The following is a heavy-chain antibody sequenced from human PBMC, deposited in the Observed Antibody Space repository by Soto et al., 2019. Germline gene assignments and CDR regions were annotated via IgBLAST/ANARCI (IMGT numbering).Heavy chain of an antibody. CDR2: INHSGST. CDR3: ARVGAREQWLRFMGYYYGRDV. Sequence: SETLSLTCAVYGGPFIGYYWSWIRQPPGQGLEWIGEINHSGSTNYNPSLKSRVTISVDTSKNQFSLKLSSVTAPATAVYYGARVGAREQWLRFMGYYYGRDVWGKGNRVTLCS. D-gene: IGHD5-12*01. J-gene: IGHJ6*04. CDR1: GGPFIGYY. V-gene: IGHV4-34*01.